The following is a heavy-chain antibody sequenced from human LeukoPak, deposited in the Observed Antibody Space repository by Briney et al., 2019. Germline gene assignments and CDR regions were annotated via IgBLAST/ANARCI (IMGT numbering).Heavy chain of an antibody. CDR1: GFTFNNYA. D-gene: IGHD3-10*01. Sequence: PGGSLRLSCAASGFTFNNYAMSWVRQAPGKGLDWFSTISGSGGNTYYADSVKGRITISRDNSKSTLHLQMNGLRADDTAVYYCAKDQDGDAGGIDVWGRGTTVTVSS. J-gene: IGHJ6*02. V-gene: IGHV3-23*01. CDR3: AKDQDGDAGGIDV. CDR2: ISGSGGNT.